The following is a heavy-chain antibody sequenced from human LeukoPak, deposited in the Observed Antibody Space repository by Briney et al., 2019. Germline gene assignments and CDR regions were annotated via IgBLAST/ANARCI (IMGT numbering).Heavy chain of an antibody. D-gene: IGHD3-22*01. CDR3: ARGAQTYYDKAPVDY. J-gene: IGHJ4*02. V-gene: IGHV4-34*01. CDR1: GFTVSSNY. CDR2: INHSGST. Sequence: GSLRLSCAASGFTVSSNYMSWVRQPPGKGLEWIGEINHSGSTNYNPSLKSRVTISVDTSKSQFSLKLNSMTAADTAVYYCARGAQTYYDKAPVDYWGQGTLVTVSS.